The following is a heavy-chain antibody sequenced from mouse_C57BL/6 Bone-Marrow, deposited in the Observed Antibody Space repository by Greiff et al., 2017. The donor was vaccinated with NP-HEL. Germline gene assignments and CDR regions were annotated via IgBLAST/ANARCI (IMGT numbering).Heavy chain of an antibody. CDR2: IYPGGGYT. D-gene: IGHD3-1*01. J-gene: IGHJ2*01. Sequence: QVQLQQSGAELVRPGTSVKMSCKASGYTFTNYWIGWAKQRPGHGLEWIGDIYPGGGYTNYNAKFKGKVTLTADKSTSTAYMQFSSLTSEDSAIYYCARSGWAPFDYGGQGTTLTVTS. CDR1: GYTFTNYW. V-gene: IGHV1-63*01. CDR3: ARSGWAPFDY.